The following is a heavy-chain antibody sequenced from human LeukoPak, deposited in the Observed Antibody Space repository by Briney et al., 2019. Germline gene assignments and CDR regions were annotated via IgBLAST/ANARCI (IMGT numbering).Heavy chain of an antibody. Sequence: PGGSLRLSCVASGFNFSSYWMSWVRQAPGKGLEWVANIKQDGSEKYYVDSVKGRFTISRDNAKNSLYLQMNSLRAEDTAVYYCARKNGLDYWGQGTLVTVSS. J-gene: IGHJ4*02. V-gene: IGHV3-7*01. CDR1: GFNFSSYW. CDR2: IKQDGSEK. CDR3: ARKNGLDY.